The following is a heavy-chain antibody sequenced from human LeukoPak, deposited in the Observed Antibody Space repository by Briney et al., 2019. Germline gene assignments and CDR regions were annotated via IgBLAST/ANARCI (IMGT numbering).Heavy chain of an antibody. J-gene: IGHJ3*02. CDR3: AREREQWHAFDI. V-gene: IGHV3-21*01. Sequence: GGSLRLSCAASGFTFSSYSMNWVRQAPGKGLEWVSSISSSSSYIYYADSVKGRFTISRDNAKNSLYLQMNSLRAEDTAVYFCAREREQWHAFDIWGQGTMVTVSS. CDR1: GFTFSSYS. D-gene: IGHD6-19*01. CDR2: ISSSSSYI.